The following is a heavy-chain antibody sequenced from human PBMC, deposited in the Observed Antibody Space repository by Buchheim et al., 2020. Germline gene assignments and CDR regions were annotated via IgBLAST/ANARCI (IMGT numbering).Heavy chain of an antibody. V-gene: IGHV1-46*01. CDR1: GYTFTSYY. D-gene: IGHD6-19*01. CDR3: VRGFVAVAGVGQWYYYMDV. CDR2: VNPTGGST. Sequence: QVQLVQSGAEVKKPGASVKVSCKASGYTFTSYYMHWVRQAPGQGLEWMGIVNPTGGSTSYAQKFQGRVTMTRDTSTSTVYMELSSLRSEDTAVYYCVRGFVAVAGVGQWYYYMDVWGKGTT. J-gene: IGHJ6*03.